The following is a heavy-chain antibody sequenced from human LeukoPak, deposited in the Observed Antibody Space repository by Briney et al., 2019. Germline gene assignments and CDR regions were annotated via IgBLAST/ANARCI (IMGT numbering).Heavy chain of an antibody. CDR3: ARAGYYDGSGYYDAFDI. V-gene: IGHV4-59*01. CDR1: GGSISSYY. CDR2: IYYSGST. Sequence: SETLSLTCTVSGGSISSYYWSWIRQPPGKGLEWIGYIYYSGSTNYNPSLKSRVTISVDTSKNQFSLKLSSVTAADTAVYYCARAGYYDGSGYYDAFDIWGQGTMVTVSS. D-gene: IGHD3-22*01. J-gene: IGHJ3*02.